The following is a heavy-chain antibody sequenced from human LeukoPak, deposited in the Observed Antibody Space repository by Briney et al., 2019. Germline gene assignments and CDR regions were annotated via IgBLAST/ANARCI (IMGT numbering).Heavy chain of an antibody. CDR2: INNVGSHI. D-gene: IGHD6-13*01. CDR1: GFTFSSSA. CDR3: AREGGSSSWYVGARVTFFDY. V-gene: IGHV3-21*01. Sequence: GGSLRLSCAASGFTFSSSAMNWVRQAPGKGLEWVSSINNVGSHIYYADSVKGRFTISRDNAKNSLYLQMNSLRAEDTAVYYCAREGGSSSWYVGARVTFFDYWGQGTLVTVSS. J-gene: IGHJ4*02.